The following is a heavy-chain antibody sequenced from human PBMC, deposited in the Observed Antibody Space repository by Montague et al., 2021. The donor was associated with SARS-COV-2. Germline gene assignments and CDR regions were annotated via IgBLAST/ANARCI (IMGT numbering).Heavy chain of an antibody. CDR3: ARVLSHRAIFGVVIINGRDV. J-gene: IGHJ6*02. D-gene: IGHD3-3*01. CDR2: IYYSGST. Sequence: TLSLTCTVSGGSISSGGYYWSWIRQHPGKGLEWIGYIYYSGSTYYXPSLKSRVTISVDTPKNQFSLKLSSVTAADTAVYYCARVLSHRAIFGVVIINGRDVWGQGTTVTVSS. V-gene: IGHV4-31*03. CDR1: GGSISSGGYY.